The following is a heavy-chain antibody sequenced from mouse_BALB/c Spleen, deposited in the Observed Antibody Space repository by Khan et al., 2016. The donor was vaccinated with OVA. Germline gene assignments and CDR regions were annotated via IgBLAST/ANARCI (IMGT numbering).Heavy chain of an antibody. CDR3: ARGNWQSYYFDY. Sequence: VQLKESGPELVKPGTSVKMSCKASGYRFTSYIIHWVKQKPGQGLEWIGYINPYNGATTYNEKFKGKATLTSDKSSNTAYMELSSLTSEDSAVYYCARGNWQSYYFDYWGQGTTLTGSS. J-gene: IGHJ2*01. D-gene: IGHD4-1*01. CDR2: INPYNGAT. CDR1: GYRFTSYI. V-gene: IGHV1S136*01.